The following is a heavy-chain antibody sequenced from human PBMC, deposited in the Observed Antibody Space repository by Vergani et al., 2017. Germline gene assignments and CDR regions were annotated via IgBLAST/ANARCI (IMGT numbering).Heavy chain of an antibody. V-gene: IGHV4-34*01. CDR2: INHSGST. Sequence: QVQLQQWGAGLLKPSETLSLTCAVYGGSFSGYYWSWIRQPPGKGLEWIGEINHSGSTNYNPSLKSRVTISVDTSKNQFSLKLSSVTAADTAVYYCARHGGPTYDSYFQHWGQGTLVTVSS. D-gene: IGHD3-3*01. CDR1: GGSFSGYY. J-gene: IGHJ1*01. CDR3: ARHGGPTYDSYFQH.